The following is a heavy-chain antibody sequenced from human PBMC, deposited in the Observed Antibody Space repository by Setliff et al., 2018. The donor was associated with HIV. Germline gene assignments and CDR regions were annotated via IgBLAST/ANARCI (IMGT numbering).Heavy chain of an antibody. V-gene: IGHV3-48*03. J-gene: IGHJ1*01. Sequence: GSLRLSCTASGFTFGDYAMSWVRQAPGKGLEWVSYISMSSHTSVIYSDSVKGRFTISRDNAKNTLFLQMNSLRAEDTAVYYCAQAQTSVSGSYYQYLQHWGQGTLVTVSS. CDR1: GFTFGDYA. D-gene: IGHD3-10*01. CDR3: AQAQTSVSGSYYQYLQH. CDR2: ISMSSHTSV.